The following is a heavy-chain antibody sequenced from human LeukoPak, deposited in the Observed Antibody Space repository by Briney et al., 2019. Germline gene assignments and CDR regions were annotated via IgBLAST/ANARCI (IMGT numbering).Heavy chain of an antibody. Sequence: PGRSLRLSCAASGFTFSTYDFHWVRQPTGKGLEWVSAIDTAGNTYYPGSVKGRFTISRENAKNSLYLQMNNVRAGDTAVYYCARTSKVTSAMDIWGQGTMVTVSS. CDR1: GFTFSTYD. D-gene: IGHD4-23*01. CDR2: IDTAGNT. V-gene: IGHV3-13*04. J-gene: IGHJ3*02. CDR3: ARTSKVTSAMDI.